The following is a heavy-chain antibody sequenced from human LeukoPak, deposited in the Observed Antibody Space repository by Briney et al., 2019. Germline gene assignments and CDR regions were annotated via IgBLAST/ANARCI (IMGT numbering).Heavy chain of an antibody. Sequence: PGGSLRLSCAASGFTFSRNAIHWVRQGPGKGLEWVSYIAHHGSNKYYADSVKGRFTISRDNSKRTLYLQMNSLRAGDTAVYYCAKDGSWSCTDWGQGTLVTVSS. J-gene: IGHJ4*02. CDR1: GFTFSRNA. V-gene: IGHV3-30*02. CDR2: IAHHGSNK. D-gene: IGHD2-8*02. CDR3: AKDGSWSCTD.